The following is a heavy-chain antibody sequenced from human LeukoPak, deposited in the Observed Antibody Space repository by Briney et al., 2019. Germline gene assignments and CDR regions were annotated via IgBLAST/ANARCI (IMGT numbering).Heavy chain of an antibody. V-gene: IGHV4-59*08. CDR1: GGSISSYY. D-gene: IGHD1-26*01. CDR2: IYYSGST. Sequence: SETLSLTCTVSGGSISSYYWSWIRQPPGKGLEWIGYIYYSGSTNYNPSLKSRVTISVDTSKNQFSLKLSSVTAADTAVYYCARWGPRVGATAVGAFDYWGQGTLVTVSS. CDR3: ARWGPRVGATAVGAFDY. J-gene: IGHJ4*02.